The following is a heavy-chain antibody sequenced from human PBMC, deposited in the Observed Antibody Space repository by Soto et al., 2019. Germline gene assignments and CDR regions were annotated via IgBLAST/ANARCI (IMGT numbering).Heavy chain of an antibody. D-gene: IGHD3-22*01. CDR2: IIPILGIA. Sequence: ASVKVSCKASGGTFSSYTISWVRQAPGQGLEWMGRIIPILGIANYAQKFQGRVTITADKSTSTAYMELSSLRSEDTAMYYCARPSNNLFYYDSSGLAYFDLWGRGTLVTVS. CDR3: ARPSNNLFYYDSSGLAYFDL. J-gene: IGHJ2*01. CDR1: GGTFSSYT. V-gene: IGHV1-69*02.